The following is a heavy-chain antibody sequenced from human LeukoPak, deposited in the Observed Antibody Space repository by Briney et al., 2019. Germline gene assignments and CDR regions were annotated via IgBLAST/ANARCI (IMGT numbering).Heavy chain of an antibody. CDR1: GGSITTSSYY. V-gene: IGHV4-39*07. Sequence: PSETLSLTCTVSGGSITTSSYYWGWIRQPPGKGLEWIGTMYYTGSTYYNPSLKSRVTISVDTSKNQFSLKLSSVTAADTAVYYCARADIVTTVFDYWGQGTLVTVSS. J-gene: IGHJ4*02. CDR2: MYYTGST. D-gene: IGHD5-12*01. CDR3: ARADIVTTVFDY.